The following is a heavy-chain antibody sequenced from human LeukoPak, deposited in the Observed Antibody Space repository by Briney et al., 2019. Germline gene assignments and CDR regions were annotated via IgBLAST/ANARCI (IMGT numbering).Heavy chain of an antibody. CDR2: ISAYNGST. CDR3: ARGAGQFDP. Sequence: GASVTVSLTPSVYTFTSYGISWVRQAPGQGLEWMGWISAYNGSTNYAQKLQGRVTMTTDTAMSTPYMGLSSLRSDDSAVYYWARGAGQFDPWGQGTLVTVSS. D-gene: IGHD1-1*01. V-gene: IGHV1-18*01. CDR1: VYTFTSYG. J-gene: IGHJ5*02.